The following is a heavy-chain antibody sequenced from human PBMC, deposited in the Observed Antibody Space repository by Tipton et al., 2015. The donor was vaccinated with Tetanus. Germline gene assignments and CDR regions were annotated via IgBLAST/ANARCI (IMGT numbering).Heavy chain of an antibody. J-gene: IGHJ6*02. CDR1: GYTFTGYY. CDR3: ARDRGDYIYYGMDV. CDR2: IDPNSGGT. V-gene: IGHV1-2*02. D-gene: IGHD3-22*01. Sequence: QLVQSGAELKKPGASVKVSCTASGYTFTGYYMYWVRQAPGQGLEWVGWIDPNSGGTVYAQKFQGRVTMTRDTSVSTAYMELRSLRSDDTAVYYCARDRGDYIYYGMDVWGLGTTVTVS.